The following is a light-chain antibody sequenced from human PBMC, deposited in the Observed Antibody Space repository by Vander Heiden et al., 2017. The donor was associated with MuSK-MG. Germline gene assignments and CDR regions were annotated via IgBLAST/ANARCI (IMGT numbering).Light chain of an antibody. CDR2: QNA. Sequence: QSVLTQPPSVSGPPGQRVTISCTGTNSNIGAGYDVHWYQQVPGKAPKLLMFQNADRPSGVPDRFSGSNSGTSASLAITGLQAEDEADYYCQSYDSSRSASVFGTGTKVTVL. V-gene: IGLV1-40*01. CDR3: QSYDSSRSASV. CDR1: NSNIGAGYD. J-gene: IGLJ1*01.